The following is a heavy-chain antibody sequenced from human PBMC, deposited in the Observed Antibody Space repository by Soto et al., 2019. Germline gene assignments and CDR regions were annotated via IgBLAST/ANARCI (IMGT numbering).Heavy chain of an antibody. Sequence: GGSLRLSCAASGFTFSSYAMSWVRQAPGKGLEWVSAISGSGGSTYYADSVKGRFTISRDNSKNTLYLQMNSLRAKETAVYYCAKDQVVVPAAISYCSGGSCYPNDYWGQGTLVTVSS. CDR1: GFTFSSYA. J-gene: IGHJ4*02. D-gene: IGHD2-15*01. CDR3: AKDQVVVPAAISYCSGGSCYPNDY. V-gene: IGHV3-23*01. CDR2: ISGSGGST.